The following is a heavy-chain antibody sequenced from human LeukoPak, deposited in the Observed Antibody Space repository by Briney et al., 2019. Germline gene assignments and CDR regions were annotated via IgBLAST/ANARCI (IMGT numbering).Heavy chain of an antibody. Sequence: SGFVSXXVWMSWVRXTPGKGLEWVGRIRSTVDGGTTDYAVPVKGRFTISRHDSRNMLYLQMSSLKTEDTAVYYCTRDFNYANDWGQGTLVTVSS. D-gene: IGHD3-16*01. V-gene: IGHV3-15*01. CDR3: TRDFNYAND. CDR1: GFVSXXVW. CDR2: IRSTVDGGTT. J-gene: IGHJ4*02.